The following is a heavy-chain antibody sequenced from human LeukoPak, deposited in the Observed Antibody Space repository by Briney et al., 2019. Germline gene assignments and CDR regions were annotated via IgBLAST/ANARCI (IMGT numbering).Heavy chain of an antibody. CDR2: IKEDGSEK. CDR1: AFTFSSYW. CDR3: ARVRQWLVRGGDWFDP. D-gene: IGHD6-19*01. Sequence: GGSLRLSCAASAFTFSSYWMSWVRQAPGKGLEWVANIKEDGSEKYYVDSVKGRFTISRDNAKNSLYLQMDSLRADDTAVYYCARVRQWLVRGGDWFDPWGQGILVTVSS. J-gene: IGHJ5*02. V-gene: IGHV3-7*01.